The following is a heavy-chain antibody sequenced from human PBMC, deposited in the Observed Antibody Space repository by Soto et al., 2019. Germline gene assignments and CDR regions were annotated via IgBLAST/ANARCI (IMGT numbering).Heavy chain of an antibody. CDR2: ISGSGSST. Sequence: ECLSISSAASGFIVSNYAMSWVRQAPGKGLEWVSFISGSGSSTYYADSVKGRFTISRGNSKNTLYLQMNSLRAEDAAVYYCVREDSSSGLHLDHWGRGTLVTVSS. V-gene: IGHV3-23*01. CDR1: GFIVSNYA. D-gene: IGHD6-6*01. J-gene: IGHJ4*02. CDR3: VREDSSSGLHLDH.